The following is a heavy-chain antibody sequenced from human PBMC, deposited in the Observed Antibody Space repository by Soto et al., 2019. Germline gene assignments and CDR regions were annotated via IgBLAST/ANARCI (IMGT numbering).Heavy chain of an antibody. V-gene: IGHV3-7*04. Sequence: EVYLVESGGGLVQPGGSLRLSCAASGFTFSDYWMTWVRQTPGKGLEGVANMNPDGSEQYYLDSVKGRFTISRDNAKNSLYLQMNSLRGEDTAVYYCTRDLNHDCGPWGQGTQVIVSS. CDR2: MNPDGSEQ. CDR3: TRDLNHDCGP. D-gene: IGHD2-21*01. J-gene: IGHJ5*02. CDR1: GFTFSDYW.